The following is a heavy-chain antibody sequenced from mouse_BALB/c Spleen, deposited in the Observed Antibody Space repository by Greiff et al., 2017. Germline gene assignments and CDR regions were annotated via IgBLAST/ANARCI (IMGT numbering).Heavy chain of an antibody. D-gene: IGHD2-3*01. CDR3: ARNDGYSYWYFDV. Sequence: VQLKESDAELVKPGASVKISCKASGYTFTDHAIHWVKQKPEQGLEWIGRIDPANGNTKYDPKFQGKATITADTSSNTAYLQLSSLTSEDTAVYYCARNDGYSYWYFDVWGAGTTVTVSS. CDR1: GYTFTDHA. CDR2: IDPANGNT. J-gene: IGHJ1*01. V-gene: IGHV14-3*02.